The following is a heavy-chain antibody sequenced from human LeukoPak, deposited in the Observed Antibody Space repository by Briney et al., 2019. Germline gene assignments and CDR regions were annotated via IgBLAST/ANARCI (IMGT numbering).Heavy chain of an antibody. V-gene: IGHV4-4*07. Sequence: PSETLSLTCTVSGGSISSYYWSWLRQPAGKGLEWIGRIYTSGSTNYNPSLKSRVTISVDTSKNQFSLKLSSVTAADTAVYYCARVKYCSGGSCYDFDPWGQGTLVTVSS. CDR3: ARVKYCSGGSCYDFDP. J-gene: IGHJ5*02. CDR1: GGSISSYY. D-gene: IGHD2-15*01. CDR2: IYTSGST.